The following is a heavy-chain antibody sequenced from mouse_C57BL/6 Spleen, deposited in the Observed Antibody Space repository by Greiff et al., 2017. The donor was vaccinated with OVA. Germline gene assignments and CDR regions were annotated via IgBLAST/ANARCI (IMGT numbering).Heavy chain of an antibody. CDR2: IYPGDGDT. V-gene: IGHV1-82*01. J-gene: IGHJ2*01. Sequence: QVQLKQSGPELVKPGASVKISCKASGYAFSSSWMNWVKQRPGKGLEWIGRIYPGDGDTNYNGKFKGKATLTADKSSSTAYMQLSSLTSEDSAVYFCARYGWEYYFDYWGQGTTLTVSS. CDR3: ARYGWEYYFDY. CDR1: GYAFSSSW. D-gene: IGHD1-2*01.